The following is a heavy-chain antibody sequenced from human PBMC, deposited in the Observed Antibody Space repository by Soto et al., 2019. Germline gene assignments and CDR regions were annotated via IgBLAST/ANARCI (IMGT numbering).Heavy chain of an antibody. D-gene: IGHD2-2*01. CDR1: GYTFTGYY. Sequence: ASVKVSCKASGYTFTGYYMHWVRQAPGQGLEWMGWINPNSGGTNYAQKFQGRVTMTRDTSISTAYMELSRLRSDDTAVYYCARDVPLGRVNPYQLPIYYYYGMDVWGQGTTVTVSS. CDR2: INPNSGGT. CDR3: ARDVPLGRVNPYQLPIYYYYGMDV. V-gene: IGHV1-2*02. J-gene: IGHJ6*02.